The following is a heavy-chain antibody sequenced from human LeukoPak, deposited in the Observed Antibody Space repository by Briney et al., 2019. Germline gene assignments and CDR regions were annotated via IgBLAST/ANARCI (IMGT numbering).Heavy chain of an antibody. CDR2: IYYSGST. CDR3: ARDGYYDSSGYRTYYYYYMDV. D-gene: IGHD3-22*01. CDR1: GGSISSSSYY. J-gene: IGHJ6*03. Sequence: SETLSLTCTVSGGSISSSSYYWGWIRQPPGKGLEGVGSIYYSGSTYYNPSLNSRVTISVDTSKHQFSLKLSSVTAADTAVYYCARDGYYDSSGYRTYYYYYMDVWGKGTTVTVSS. V-gene: IGHV4-39*07.